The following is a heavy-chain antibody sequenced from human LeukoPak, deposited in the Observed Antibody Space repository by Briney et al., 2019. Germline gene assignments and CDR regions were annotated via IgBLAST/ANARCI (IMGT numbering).Heavy chain of an antibody. D-gene: IGHD3-10*01. CDR3: ARVPPVRRSGDWFGP. Sequence: SETLSLTCTVSGGSISSYYWSWIRQPAGKGLEWIGRIYTSGSTNYNPSLKSRVTMSVDTSKNQFSLKLSSVTAADTAVYYCARVPPVRRSGDWFGPWGQGTLVTVSS. V-gene: IGHV4-4*07. J-gene: IGHJ5*02. CDR2: IYTSGST. CDR1: GGSISSYY.